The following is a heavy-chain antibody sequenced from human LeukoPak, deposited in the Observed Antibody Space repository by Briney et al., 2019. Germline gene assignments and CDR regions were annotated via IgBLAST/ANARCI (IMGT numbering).Heavy chain of an antibody. CDR1: GFTFSSYG. V-gene: IGHV3-30*02. Sequence: GGSLRLSCAASGFTFSSYGMHWVRQAPGKGLEWVAFIRYDGSNKYCADSVKGRFTISRDNSKNTLYLQMNSLRAEDTAVYYCARDGYYGSGSMDVWGKGTTVTISS. D-gene: IGHD3-10*01. J-gene: IGHJ6*03. CDR2: IRYDGSNK. CDR3: ARDGYYGSGSMDV.